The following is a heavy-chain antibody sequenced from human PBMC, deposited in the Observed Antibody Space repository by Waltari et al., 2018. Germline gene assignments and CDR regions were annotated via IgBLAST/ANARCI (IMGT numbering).Heavy chain of an antibody. J-gene: IGHJ6*03. CDR2: ISSSSSYI. D-gene: IGHD5-12*01. Sequence: EVQLVESGGGLVKPGGSLRLSCAASGFTFSSYSMNWVRPAPGKGLEWVSSISSSSSYIYYADSVKGRFTISRDNAKNSLYLQMNSLRAEDTAVYYCARDLMATAPHYYYYYMDVWGKGTTVTISS. CDR3: ARDLMATAPHYYYYYMDV. V-gene: IGHV3-21*01. CDR1: GFTFSSYS.